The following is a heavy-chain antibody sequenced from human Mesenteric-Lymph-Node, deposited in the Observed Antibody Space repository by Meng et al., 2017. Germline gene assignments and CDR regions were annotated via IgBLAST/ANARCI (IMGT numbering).Heavy chain of an antibody. Sequence: SETLSLTCTVSGGSISSGTYYWSWIRQPAGKGLEWIGRIFTSGSTNYNPSLKSRVTISVDTSKNQFSLKLSSVTAADTAVYYCARDLGGFMVRGVISYYFDYWGQGTLVTVSS. CDR3: ARDLGGFMVRGVISYYFDY. V-gene: IGHV4-61*02. CDR2: IFTSGST. D-gene: IGHD3-10*01. CDR1: GGSISSGTYY. J-gene: IGHJ4*02.